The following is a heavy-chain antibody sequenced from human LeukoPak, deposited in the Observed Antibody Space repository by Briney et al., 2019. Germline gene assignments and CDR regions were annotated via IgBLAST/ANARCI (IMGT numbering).Heavy chain of an antibody. D-gene: IGHD3-10*01. CDR3: ARAGLGEGPYYYYGMDV. CDR2: IYHSGST. Sequence: SETLSLTCAVSGGSISSGGYSWSWIRQPPGKGLEWIGYIYHSGSTYYNSSLKSRVTISVDRSKNQFSLKLSSVTAADTAVYYCARAGLGEGPYYYYGMDVWGQGTTVTVSS. V-gene: IGHV4-30-2*01. J-gene: IGHJ6*02. CDR1: GGSISSGGYS.